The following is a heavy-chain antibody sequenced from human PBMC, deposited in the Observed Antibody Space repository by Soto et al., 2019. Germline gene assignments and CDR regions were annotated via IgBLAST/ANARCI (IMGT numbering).Heavy chain of an antibody. Sequence: ELQLVETGGGLIQTGGSLRLSCAASGFSISSNYIAWVRQPPGKGLEWVSTTFSGGNTEYAASVKGRCSISRDNYKNTLYLQMHDLRVEDTAVYYSARKPPSAIQGWAFGMEVWGQGTTVCVSS. V-gene: IGHV3-53*02. CDR1: GFSISSNY. D-gene: IGHD2-21*01. CDR3: ARKPPSAIQGWAFGMEV. J-gene: IGHJ6*02. CDR2: TFSGGNT.